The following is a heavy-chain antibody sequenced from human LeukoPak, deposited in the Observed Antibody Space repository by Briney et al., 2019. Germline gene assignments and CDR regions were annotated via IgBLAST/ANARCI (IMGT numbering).Heavy chain of an antibody. CDR2: IYHSGST. Sequence: PSETLSLTCAVSGGSIISGGYSWSWVRQPPGKGLDWIGYIYHSGSTYYNPSLKSRVTMSLDRSKNQCSLKVSSVTAADTAVYYCAGLTTTAWYFDLWGRGTLVTVSS. CDR1: GGSIISGGYS. CDR3: AGLTTTAWYFDL. V-gene: IGHV4-30-2*01. J-gene: IGHJ2*01. D-gene: IGHD1-26*01.